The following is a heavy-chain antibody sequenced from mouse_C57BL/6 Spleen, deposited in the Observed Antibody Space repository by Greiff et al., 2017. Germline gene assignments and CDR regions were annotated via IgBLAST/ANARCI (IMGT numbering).Heavy chain of an antibody. J-gene: IGHJ2*01. Sequence: QVHVKQSGPELVKPGASVKISCKASGYAFSSSWMNWVKQRPGKGLEWIGRIYPGDGDTNYNGKFKGKATLTADKSSSTAYMQLSSLTSEDSAVYFCAQQLRLRGYFDYWGQGTTLTVSS. V-gene: IGHV1-82*01. CDR3: AQQLRLRGYFDY. CDR2: IYPGDGDT. CDR1: GYAFSSSW. D-gene: IGHD3-2*02.